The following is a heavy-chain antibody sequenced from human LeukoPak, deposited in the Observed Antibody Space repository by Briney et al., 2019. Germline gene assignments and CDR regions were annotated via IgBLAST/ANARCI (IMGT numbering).Heavy chain of an antibody. CDR2: IYHSGST. CDR3: ARGRDGYNYEYYFDY. Sequence: SETLSLTCTVSGYSISSGYYWGWVRQPPGKGLEWIGSIYHSGSTYYNPSLKSRVTISVDTSKNQFSLKLSSVTAADTAVYYCARGRDGYNYEYYFDYWGQGTLVTVSS. D-gene: IGHD5-24*01. J-gene: IGHJ4*02. V-gene: IGHV4-38-2*02. CDR1: GYSISSGYY.